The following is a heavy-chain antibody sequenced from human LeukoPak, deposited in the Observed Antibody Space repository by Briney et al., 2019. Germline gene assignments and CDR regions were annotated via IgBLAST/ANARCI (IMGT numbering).Heavy chain of an antibody. V-gene: IGHV1-69*05. CDR3: ARDVHGDYGSGWFDP. CDR1: GGTFNNSA. J-gene: IGHJ5*02. Sequence: ASVKVSCKTSGGTFNNSAISCVRQAPGQGLEWLGGIMPLFGTAGYAQKFQGRVTITKDESTRTVYLELTSLTSDDTAVYYCARDVHGDYGSGWFDPWGQGTLVSVSS. CDR2: IMPLFGTA. D-gene: IGHD4-17*01.